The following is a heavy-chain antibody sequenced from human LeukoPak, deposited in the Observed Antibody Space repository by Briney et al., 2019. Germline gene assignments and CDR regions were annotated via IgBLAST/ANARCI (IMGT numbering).Heavy chain of an antibody. CDR3: ARSGPSLDYLFDP. CDR2: IYNSGIT. D-gene: IGHD4-11*01. Sequence: SETVPHICAVSGGSISSSKWWSWVRQPPGKGLEWIGYIYNSGITNSNPSLKSRPTVSVDTSKNQFSLRLTSVTAADTAVYYCARSGPSLDYLFDPWGQGTLVTVSS. V-gene: IGHV4-4*02. J-gene: IGHJ5*02. CDR1: GGSISSSKW.